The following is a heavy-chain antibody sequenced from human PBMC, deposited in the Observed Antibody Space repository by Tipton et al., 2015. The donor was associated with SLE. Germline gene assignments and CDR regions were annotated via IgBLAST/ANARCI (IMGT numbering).Heavy chain of an antibody. CDR2: IYRGGTI. CDR3: ARVGVGATDY. V-gene: IGHV3-53*01. D-gene: IGHD1-26*01. J-gene: IGHJ4*02. CDR1: GFSVNTNY. Sequence: SLRLSCAVSGFSVNTNYMSWVRQAPGKGLEWVSVIYRGGTIYYADSVKGRFTISRDDSKNSLYLQMNSLRAEDTAVYYCARVGVGATDYWGQGTLVTVSS.